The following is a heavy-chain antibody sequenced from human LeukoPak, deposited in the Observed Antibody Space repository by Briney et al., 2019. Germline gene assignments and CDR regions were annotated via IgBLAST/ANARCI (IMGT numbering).Heavy chain of an antibody. CDR3: ARGWIQLWLRPYYFDY. D-gene: IGHD5-18*01. CDR1: GGSFSGYY. J-gene: IGHJ4*02. V-gene: IGHV4-34*01. CDR2: INHSGST. Sequence: SETLSLTCAVYGGSFSGYYWSWIRQPPGKGLEWIGEINHSGSTNYNPSPKSRVTISVDTSKNQFSLKLSSVTAADTAVYYCARGWIQLWLRPYYFDYWGQGTLVTVSS.